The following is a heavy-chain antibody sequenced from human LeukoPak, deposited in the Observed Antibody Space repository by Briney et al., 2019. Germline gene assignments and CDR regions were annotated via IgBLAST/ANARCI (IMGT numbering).Heavy chain of an antibody. CDR1: GFTFSNHG. V-gene: IGHV3-33*01. Sequence: GGSLRLSCAASGFTFSNHGMHWVRQAPGKGLEWVALIWYDGSNKEYAESVKGRFTISRDNSKNTLYLQMNSLRDEDTAVHYCARDQGTSTTAPKRKGRFDPWGQGTLVTVSS. CDR2: IWYDGSNK. CDR3: ARDQGTSTTAPKRKGRFDP. J-gene: IGHJ5*02. D-gene: IGHD1-1*01.